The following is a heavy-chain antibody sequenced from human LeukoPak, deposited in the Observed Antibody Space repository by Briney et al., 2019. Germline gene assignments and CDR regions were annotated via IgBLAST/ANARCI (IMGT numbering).Heavy chain of an antibody. Sequence: SETLSLTCTVSGGSISSYYWSWIRQPPGKGLEWIGYIYYSGSTNYNPSLKSRVTISVDTSKNQFSLELSSVTAADTAVYYCARARVVVRGVIRYYYGMDVWGQGTTVTVSS. J-gene: IGHJ6*02. D-gene: IGHD3-10*01. CDR1: GGSISSYY. V-gene: IGHV4-59*01. CDR2: IYYSGST. CDR3: ARARVVVRGVIRYYYGMDV.